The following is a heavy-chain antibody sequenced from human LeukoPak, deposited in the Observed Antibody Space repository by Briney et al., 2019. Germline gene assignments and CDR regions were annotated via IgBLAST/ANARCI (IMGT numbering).Heavy chain of an antibody. CDR2: INHSGST. D-gene: IGHD2-15*01. CDR3: ARGGKPLVAATYFDY. J-gene: IGHJ4*02. CDR1: GGSISSGSYY. V-gene: IGHV4-39*07. Sequence: SETLSLTCTVSGGSISSGSYYWSWIRQPAGKGLEWIGEINHSGSTNYNPSLKSRVTISVDTSKNQFSLKLSSVTAADTAVYYCARGGKPLVAATYFDYWGQGTLVTVSS.